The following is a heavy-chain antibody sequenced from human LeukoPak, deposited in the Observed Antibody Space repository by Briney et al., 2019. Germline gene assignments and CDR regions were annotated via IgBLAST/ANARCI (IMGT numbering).Heavy chain of an antibody. CDR1: GGSISSSGYY. J-gene: IGHJ4*02. D-gene: IGHD1-26*01. V-gene: IGHV4-39*07. CDR3: ARAEWELPRE. CDR2: IYYSGST. Sequence: PSETLSLTCTVSGGSISSSGYYWGWIRQPPGKGLEWIGSIYYSGSTYYNPSLKSRVTISVDTSKNQFSLKLSSVTAADTAVYYCARAEWELPREWGQGTLVTVSS.